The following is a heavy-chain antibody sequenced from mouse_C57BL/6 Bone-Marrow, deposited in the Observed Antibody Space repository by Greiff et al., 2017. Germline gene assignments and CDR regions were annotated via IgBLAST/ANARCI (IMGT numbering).Heavy chain of an antibody. V-gene: IGHV5-17*01. CDR2: ISSGSSTI. CDR1: GFTFSDYG. CDR3: ARRGGYWYYAMDY. Sequence: EVKVVESEGGLVKPGGSLKLSCAASGFTFSDYGMHWVRQAPEKGLEWVAYISSGSSTIYYADTVKGRFTISRENAKNTLFLQMTCLRSEYTAMYYCARRGGYWYYAMDYWGQGTTVTVSS. D-gene: IGHD2-3*01. J-gene: IGHJ4*01.